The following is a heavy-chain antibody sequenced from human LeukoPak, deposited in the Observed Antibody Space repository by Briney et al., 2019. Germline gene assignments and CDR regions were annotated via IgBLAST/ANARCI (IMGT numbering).Heavy chain of an antibody. CDR1: GYIFTSYA. D-gene: IGHD3-22*01. J-gene: IGHJ5*02. CDR2: IKPNSGGT. V-gene: IGHV1-2*02. Sequence: ASVKVSCKASGYIFTSYAMNWVRQAPGQGLEWMAWIKPNSGGTKYAQKFQDRVTVTRDTSINTVYMELSRVTSDDTAMYYCARGPQGRIVVRSFWFDPWGQGTLVTVSS. CDR3: ARGPQGRIVVRSFWFDP.